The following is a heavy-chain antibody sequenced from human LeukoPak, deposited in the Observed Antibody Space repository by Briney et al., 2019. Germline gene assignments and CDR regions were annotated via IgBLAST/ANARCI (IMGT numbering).Heavy chain of an antibody. CDR2: IMPIFGTA. D-gene: IGHD7-27*01. V-gene: IGHV1-69*06. CDR1: GGMFSSYA. J-gene: IGHJ3*02. Sequence: ASVKVSLKASGGMFSSYAISCVRQAPGQGLEWMGGIMPIFGTANYAQKFQGRVTITAEKSTSTAYMELSSLRSEDTAVYYCARNTLGAFDIWGQGTMVTVS. CDR3: ARNTLGAFDI.